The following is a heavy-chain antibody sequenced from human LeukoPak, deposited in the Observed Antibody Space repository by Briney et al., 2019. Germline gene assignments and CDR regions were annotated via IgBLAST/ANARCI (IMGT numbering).Heavy chain of an antibody. J-gene: IGHJ4*02. CDR3: ARDTGGGYSCYDC. CDR2: IKQDGSEK. V-gene: IGHV3-7*01. Sequence: GGSLRLSCTASGFTFSSYWMTWIRQAPGKGLEWVANIKQDGSEKYYVDSVKGRFTISRDNAKNSLYLQMNSLRAEDTAVYYCARDTGGGYSCYDCWGQGTLVTVSS. CDR1: GFTFSSYW. D-gene: IGHD5-18*01.